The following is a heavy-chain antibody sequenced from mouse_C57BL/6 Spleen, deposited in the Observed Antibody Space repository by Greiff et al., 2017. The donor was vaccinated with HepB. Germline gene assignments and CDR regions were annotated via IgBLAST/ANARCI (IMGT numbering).Heavy chain of an antibody. D-gene: IGHD6-1*01. V-gene: IGHV5-17*01. CDR2: ISSGSSTI. J-gene: IGHJ2*01. Sequence: EVQLVESGGGLVKPGGSLKLSCAASGFTFSDYGMHWVRQAPEKGLEWVAYISSGSSTIYYADTVKGRFTISRDNAKNTPFLQMTSLRSEDTAMYYCARSTPLDYWGQGTTLTVSS. CDR1: GFTFSDYG. CDR3: ARSTPLDY.